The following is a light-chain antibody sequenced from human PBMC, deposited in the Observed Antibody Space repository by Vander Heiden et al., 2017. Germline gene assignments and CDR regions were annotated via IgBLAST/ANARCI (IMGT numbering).Light chain of an antibody. CDR1: QSVSSSY. J-gene: IGKJ1*01. CDR2: GAS. CDR3: QQYGSSPTT. Sequence: EIVLTQSPGTLSLSPGERATLSYRASQSVSSSYLAWYQQKPGQGARRVIYGASSRATGIPDRFRGSGSGTDFTLTISRLEPEDFAVYYCQQYGSSPTTFGQGTKVEIK. V-gene: IGKV3-20*01.